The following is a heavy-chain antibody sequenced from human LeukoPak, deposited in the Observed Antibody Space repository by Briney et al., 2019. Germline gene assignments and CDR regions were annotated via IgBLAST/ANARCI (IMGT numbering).Heavy chain of an antibody. J-gene: IGHJ4*02. CDR3: AKDQGASSYSFDY. V-gene: IGHV3-23*01. CDR1: GFTFSSYG. CDR2: ISGSGGST. Sequence: GGSLRLSCAASGFTFSSYGMSWVRQAPGKGLEWVSAISGSGGSTYYADSVKGRFTISGDNSKNTLYLQMDTLTAEDTAVYYCAKDQGASSYSFDYWGRGTLVTVSS. D-gene: IGHD1-26*01.